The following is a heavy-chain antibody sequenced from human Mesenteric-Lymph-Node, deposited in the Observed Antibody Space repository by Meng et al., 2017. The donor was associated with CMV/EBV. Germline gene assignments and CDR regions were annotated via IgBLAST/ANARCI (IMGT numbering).Heavy chain of an antibody. CDR2: IYYSGST. V-gene: IGHV4-61*01. D-gene: IGHD6-25*01. J-gene: IGHJ6*02. CDR1: GGSVSSGSYY. Sequence: SETLSLTCTVSGGSVSSGSYYWSWIRQPPGKGLEWIGYIYYSGSTNYNPSLKSRVIISVDTSKNQFSLKLSSVTAADTAVYYWAREGGGYSSASGDMDVWGQGTTVTVSS. CDR3: AREGGGYSSASGDMDV.